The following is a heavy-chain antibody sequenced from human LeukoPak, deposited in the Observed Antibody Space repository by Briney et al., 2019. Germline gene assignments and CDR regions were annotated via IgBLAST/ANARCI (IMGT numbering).Heavy chain of an antibody. V-gene: IGHV3-23*01. CDR1: GFTFSRYA. Sequence: GESLKISCKGSGFTFSRYATSWVRQAPGKGLEWVSSIGGSGGTTYYADSVRGRFTISRDNSKNTLYLQMNSLSAEDTAVYYCAKDLSWFGGSLATFGYWGQGTLATVSS. D-gene: IGHD3-10*01. CDR2: IGGSGGTT. CDR3: AKDLSWFGGSLATFGY. J-gene: IGHJ4*02.